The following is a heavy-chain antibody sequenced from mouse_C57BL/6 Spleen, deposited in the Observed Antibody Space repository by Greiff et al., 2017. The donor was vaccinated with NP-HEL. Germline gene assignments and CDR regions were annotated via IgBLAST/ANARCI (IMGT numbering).Heavy chain of an antibody. CDR1: GFTFSDYG. V-gene: IGHV5-17*01. CDR3: LGSSFDY. D-gene: IGHD1-1*01. J-gene: IGHJ2*01. CDR2: ISSGSSTI. Sequence: EVQVVEPGGGLVKPGGSLKLSCAASGFTFSDYGMHWVRQAPEKGLEWVAYISSGSSTIYYADTVKGRFTISRDNAKNTRFLQMTSLRSEDTAMYYCLGSSFDYWGQGTTLTVSS.